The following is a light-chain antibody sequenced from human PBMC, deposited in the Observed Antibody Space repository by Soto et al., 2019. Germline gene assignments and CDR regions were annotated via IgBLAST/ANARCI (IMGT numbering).Light chain of an antibody. V-gene: IGKV1-5*03. CDR1: QTISSW. J-gene: IGKJ1*01. CDR2: KAS. CDR3: QHYNSYSEA. Sequence: DIYKTQSPSTLSGLLGDRVTITCRASQTISSWLAWYQQKPGKAPKLLIYKASTLKSGVPSRFSGSGSGTEFTLTISSLQPDDFATYYCQHYNSYSEAFGQGTEVDIK.